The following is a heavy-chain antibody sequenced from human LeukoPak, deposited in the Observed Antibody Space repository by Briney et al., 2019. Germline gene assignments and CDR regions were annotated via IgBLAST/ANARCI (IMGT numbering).Heavy chain of an antibody. CDR2: ISSSSSTI. CDR3: ARETGGDDFWPWDQKGY. Sequence: PGGSLRLSCAASGFTFSSYSMNWVRQAPGKGLEWVSYISSSSSTIYYADSVKGRFTISRDNAKNSLYLQMNSLRAEDTAVYYCARETGGDDFWPWDQKGYWGQGTLVTVSS. D-gene: IGHD3-3*01. CDR1: GFTFSSYS. J-gene: IGHJ4*02. V-gene: IGHV3-48*01.